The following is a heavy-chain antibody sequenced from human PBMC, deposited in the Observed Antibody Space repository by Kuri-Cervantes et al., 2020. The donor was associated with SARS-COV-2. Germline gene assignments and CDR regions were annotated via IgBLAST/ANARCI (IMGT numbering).Heavy chain of an antibody. CDR2: INHSGST. Sequence: ESLKISCAVYGGSFSGYYWSWIRRPPGKGLEWIGEINHSGSTNYNPSLKSRVTISVDTSKNQFSLKLSSVTAADTAVYYCARVRGSHYYYYYMDVWGKGTTVTVSS. CDR1: GGSFSGYY. J-gene: IGHJ6*03. D-gene: IGHD6-13*01. V-gene: IGHV4-34*01. CDR3: ARVRGSHYYYYYMDV.